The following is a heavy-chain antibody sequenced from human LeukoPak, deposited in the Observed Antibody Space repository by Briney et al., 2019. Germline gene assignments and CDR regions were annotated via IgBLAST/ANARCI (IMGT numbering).Heavy chain of an antibody. Sequence: QPGGSLRLSCAASGFTVSSNYMSWVRQAPGKGLEWVANIKQDGSEKYYVDSVKGRFTISRDNAKNSLYLQMNSLRAEDTAVYYCARTYCGGDCYSNLDYWGQGTLVTVSS. V-gene: IGHV3-7*01. CDR3: ARTYCGGDCYSNLDY. D-gene: IGHD2-21*01. J-gene: IGHJ4*02. CDR1: GFTVSSNY. CDR2: IKQDGSEK.